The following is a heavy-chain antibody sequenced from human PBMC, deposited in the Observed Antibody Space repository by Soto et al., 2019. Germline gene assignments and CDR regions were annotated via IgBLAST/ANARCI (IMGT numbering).Heavy chain of an antibody. CDR3: ARDSSSTWWVSWY. Sequence: QVQLVQSGAEVKMPGASVKVSCKASGYTFTTYTMHWVRQAPGQRPEWMGWINTDNGNTRYSKEFQDRVTITKDTSASTAYMELSSLRSEDTAIYFCARDSSSTWWVSWYWGQGTLVTVSS. CDR1: GYTFTTYT. CDR2: INTDNGNT. D-gene: IGHD6-13*01. J-gene: IGHJ4*02. V-gene: IGHV1-3*04.